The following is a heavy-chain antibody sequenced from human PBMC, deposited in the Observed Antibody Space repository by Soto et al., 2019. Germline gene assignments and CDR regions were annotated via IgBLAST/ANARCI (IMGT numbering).Heavy chain of an antibody. CDR3: TKVGGLYDFWSGPLHFDL. J-gene: IGHJ4*02. CDR2: ISWNSDSI. Sequence: EGQLVESGGDFVQPDRSLRLSCAGSGFIFDDFALHWVRQAPGKGLEWVSGISWNSDSIGYADAVKGRFTISRDNAKNSLYLQMNSLRVEDTALYYCTKVGGLYDFWSGPLHFDLWGQGTLVTVSS. V-gene: IGHV3-9*01. CDR1: GFIFDDFA. D-gene: IGHD3-3*01.